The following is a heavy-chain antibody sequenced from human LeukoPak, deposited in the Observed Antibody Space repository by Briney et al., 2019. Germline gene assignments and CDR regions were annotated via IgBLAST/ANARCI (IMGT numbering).Heavy chain of an antibody. CDR1: GYTFTSYA. CDR2: ISAGNGNT. J-gene: IGHJ4*02. Sequence: ASVKVSCKASGYTFTSYAIHWVRQAPGQRLEWMGWISAGNGNTKYSQNFQGRVTFISDTSATTAFMELSSLRSEDAAVYYCARDSGSGSNDYWGQGTLVTVSS. D-gene: IGHD1-26*01. V-gene: IGHV1-3*01. CDR3: ARDSGSGSNDY.